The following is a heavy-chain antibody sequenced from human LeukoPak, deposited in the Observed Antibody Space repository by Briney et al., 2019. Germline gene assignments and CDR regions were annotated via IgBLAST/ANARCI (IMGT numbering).Heavy chain of an antibody. V-gene: IGHV3-11*04. D-gene: IGHD2-8*01. CDR1: GFTFSDYY. Sequence: GGSLRLSCAASGFTFSDYYMSWIRQAPGKGLEWVSYISSSGSTIYYADSVKGRFTISRDNAKNTLYLQMNSLRAEDTAVYYCARDVYYNWFDPWGQGTLVTVSS. CDR2: ISSSGSTI. J-gene: IGHJ5*02. CDR3: ARDVYYNWFDP.